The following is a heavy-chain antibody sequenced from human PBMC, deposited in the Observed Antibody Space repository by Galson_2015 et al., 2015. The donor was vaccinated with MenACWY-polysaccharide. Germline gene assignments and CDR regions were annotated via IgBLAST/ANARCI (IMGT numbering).Heavy chain of an antibody. Sequence: SLRLSCAASGSRFSNSGMHWVRQAPGKGLEWVAVIQYDGSKIVYADSVKGRFTISRDNSKNTFFLEMSSLGAEDTAVYYCAREGSRIVFHAFDTWGQGTMVTVSS. J-gene: IGHJ3*02. V-gene: IGHV3-33*01. D-gene: IGHD6-13*01. CDR3: AREGSRIVFHAFDT. CDR2: IQYDGSKI. CDR1: GSRFSNSG.